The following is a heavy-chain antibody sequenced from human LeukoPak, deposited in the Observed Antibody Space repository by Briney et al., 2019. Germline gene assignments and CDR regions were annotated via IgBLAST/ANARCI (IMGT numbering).Heavy chain of an antibody. CDR2: IRRKAHDWTP. CDR1: GFIFGDYG. V-gene: IGHV3-49*04. CDR3: TRAGGYDNYLDY. Sequence: PGRSLRLSCTISGFIFGDYGFNWVRQAPGKGLEWVGFIRRKAHDWTPQYAASVQGRFTISRDDSKSGADLQMNTLKTEDTGIYYCTRAGGYDNYLDYWGQGTLVTVSS. D-gene: IGHD5-12*01. J-gene: IGHJ4*02.